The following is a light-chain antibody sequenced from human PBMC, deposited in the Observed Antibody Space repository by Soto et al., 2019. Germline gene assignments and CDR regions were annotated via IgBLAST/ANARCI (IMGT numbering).Light chain of an antibody. CDR1: QSVSSSY. Sequence: EIVLTQSPGTLSLSPGERATLSCRASQSVSSSYLAWYQQRRGQAPRLLIYGASNRATGIPHRFSGSGSGTDFTLTISSLEPEDFAVYYCQQRSNWPPTFGQGTKVDIK. V-gene: IGKV3D-20*02. CDR3: QQRSNWPPT. J-gene: IGKJ1*01. CDR2: GAS.